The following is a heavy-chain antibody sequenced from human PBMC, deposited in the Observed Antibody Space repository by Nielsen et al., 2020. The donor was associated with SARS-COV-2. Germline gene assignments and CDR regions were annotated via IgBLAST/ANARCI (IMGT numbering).Heavy chain of an antibody. CDR3: ARGVELPHQPPAMDV. V-gene: IGHV3-53*04. CDR2: MYAGAST. Sequence: GGSLRLSCAASGFTVSRNYMSWVRQAPGKGLEWVSLMYAGASTFYADSVKGRFTISRHNAENTVYLQMNSLRTDDTAVYYCARGVELPHQPPAMDVWGQGTTVTVSS. J-gene: IGHJ6*02. CDR1: GFTVSRNY. D-gene: IGHD2-15*01.